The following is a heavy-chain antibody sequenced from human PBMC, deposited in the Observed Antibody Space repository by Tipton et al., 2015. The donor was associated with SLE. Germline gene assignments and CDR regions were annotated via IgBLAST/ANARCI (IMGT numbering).Heavy chain of an antibody. CDR3: ATDYDFWRGYLCY. CDR1: GGSFSGYY. V-gene: IGHV4-34*01. Sequence: TLSLTCAVYGGSFSGYYWSWIRQPPGKGLEWIGEINHSGSTNYNPSLKSRVTISVDTSKNQFSLKLSSVTAADTAVYYCATDYDFWRGYLCYCGQGPLFPVSS. D-gene: IGHD3-3*01. CDR2: INHSGST. J-gene: IGHJ4*02.